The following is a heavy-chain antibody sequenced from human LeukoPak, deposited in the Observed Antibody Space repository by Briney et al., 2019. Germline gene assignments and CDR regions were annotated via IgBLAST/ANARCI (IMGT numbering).Heavy chain of an antibody. Sequence: GASVKVSCKASGYTFTSYDINWVRQATGQGLEWMGWMNPNSGNTGYAQKFQGRVTITRNTSISTAYMELSSLRSEDTAVYYCARGRRSSGWYNYWGQGTLVTVSS. CDR2: MNPNSGNT. V-gene: IGHV1-8*03. J-gene: IGHJ4*02. D-gene: IGHD6-19*01. CDR3: ARGRRSSGWYNY. CDR1: GYTFTSYD.